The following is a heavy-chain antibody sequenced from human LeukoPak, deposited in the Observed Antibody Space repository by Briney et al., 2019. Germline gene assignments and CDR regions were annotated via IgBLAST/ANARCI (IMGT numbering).Heavy chain of an antibody. J-gene: IGHJ5*02. V-gene: IGHV3-33*01. Sequence: PGGSLRLSCSASGFNFGTHAMHWVRQAPGKGLEWVAMIWRGGNYKFYADSVKGRFTTSRDDSRSDLSLQMDSLRVEDTALYHCVIDPPDSGWAFWSWGQGALVTVSS. CDR3: VIDPPDSGWAFWS. D-gene: IGHD6-19*01. CDR1: GFNFGTHA. CDR2: IWRGGNYK.